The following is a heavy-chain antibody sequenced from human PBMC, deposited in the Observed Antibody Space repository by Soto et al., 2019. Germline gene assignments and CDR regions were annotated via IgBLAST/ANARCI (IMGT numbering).Heavy chain of an antibody. J-gene: IGHJ3*02. Sequence: VQLLESGGDWVHPGGSLRLSCTGSGFAFSSHPMSWVRQAPERGLEWVSGISDGGDLTYNADSVRGRFTISRDNSKNTLFLQMNSLRVEDTAVYYCARRAFGSSRSFDIWGQGTMVTVSS. CDR3: ARRAFGSSRSFDI. CDR2: ISDGGDLT. CDR1: GFAFSSHP. V-gene: IGHV3-23*01. D-gene: IGHD6-6*01.